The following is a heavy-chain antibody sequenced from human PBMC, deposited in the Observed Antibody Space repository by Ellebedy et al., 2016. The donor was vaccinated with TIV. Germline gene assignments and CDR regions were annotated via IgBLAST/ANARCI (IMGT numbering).Heavy chain of an antibody. CDR1: GFTFSSYA. V-gene: IGHV3-23*01. D-gene: IGHD2-2*01. CDR2: ISGSGGST. J-gene: IGHJ5*02. Sequence: GGSLRLXXAASGFTFSSYAMSWVRQAPGKGLEWVSAISGSGGSTYYADSVKGRFTISRDNSKNTLYLQMNSLRAEDTAVYYCAKDPRPVPAPNLVNWFDPWGQGTLVTVSS. CDR3: AKDPRPVPAPNLVNWFDP.